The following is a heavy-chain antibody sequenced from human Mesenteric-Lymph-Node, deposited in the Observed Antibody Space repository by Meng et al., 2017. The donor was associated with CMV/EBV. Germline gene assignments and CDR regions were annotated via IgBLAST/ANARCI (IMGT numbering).Heavy chain of an antibody. J-gene: IGHJ4*02. D-gene: IGHD6-13*01. CDR3: ARDHSSSWYPGY. CDR2: ISYDGSNK. V-gene: IGHV3-30-3*01. Sequence: SLKISCAASGFTFSSYAMHWVRQAPGKGLEWVAVISYDGSNKYYADSVKGRFTISRDNSKNTLYLQMNSLRAEDTAVYYCARDHSSSWYPGYWGQGTLVTVSS. CDR1: GFTFSSYA.